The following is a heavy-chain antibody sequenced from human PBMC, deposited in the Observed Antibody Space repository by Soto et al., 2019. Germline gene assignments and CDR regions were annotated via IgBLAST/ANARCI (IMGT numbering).Heavy chain of an antibody. CDR1: GGTFSNYP. D-gene: IGHD5-12*01. J-gene: IGHJ2*01. Sequence: QVQLVQSGAEVKKPGSSVKVSCKASGGTFSNYPISWVRQAPGQGLEWMGGIIPIFGTVNYAQKFQGRVTITADESTSTAYMELSSLRSEDTAVYYCAGGTHRWLQLWYFDLWGRGTLVTVSS. V-gene: IGHV1-69*12. CDR2: IIPIFGTV. CDR3: AGGTHRWLQLWYFDL.